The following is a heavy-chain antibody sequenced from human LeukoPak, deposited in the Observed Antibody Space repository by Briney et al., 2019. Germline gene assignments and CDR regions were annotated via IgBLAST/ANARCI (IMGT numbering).Heavy chain of an antibody. CDR1: GGSFSGYY. D-gene: IGHD3-3*01. Sequence: SETLSLTCDVYGGSFSGYYWSWIRQPPEKGLEWIGEINHSGSTNYNPSLKSRVTISVDTSKNQFSLKLSSVTAADTAVYYCARGRLGHYDFWSGYYSHPYYFDYWGQGTLVTVSS. V-gene: IGHV4-34*01. CDR2: INHSGST. CDR3: ARGRLGHYDFWSGYYSHPYYFDY. J-gene: IGHJ4*02.